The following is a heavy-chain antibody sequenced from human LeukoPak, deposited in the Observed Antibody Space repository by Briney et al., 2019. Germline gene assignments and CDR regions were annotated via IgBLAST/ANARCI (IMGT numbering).Heavy chain of an antibody. J-gene: IGHJ6*02. CDR3: AGGTGMDV. CDR2: IKQDGSEK. V-gene: IGHV3-7*05. CDR1: GVTFSSYW. Sequence: GGSLRLSCAASGVTFSSYWMNWVRQAPGKGLEWVAIIKQDGSEKYYVDLVKGRFSISRDNAKNSLYLQMNSLGADDTAVYYCAGGTGMDVWGQGTPVTVSS. D-gene: IGHD1-1*01.